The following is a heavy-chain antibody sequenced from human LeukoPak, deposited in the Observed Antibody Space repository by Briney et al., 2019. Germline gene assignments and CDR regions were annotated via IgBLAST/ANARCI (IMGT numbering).Heavy chain of an antibody. CDR3: AKDRYSGYDVSDY. CDR1: GFTFSSYA. CDR2: ISSSGSST. V-gene: IGHV3-23*01. D-gene: IGHD5-12*01. Sequence: GGSLRLSCAASGFTFSSYAMSWVRQAPGKGLEWVSAISSSGSSTYYADSVKGRFTISRDNSKNTLYLQMNSLRGEGTGVYYCAKDRYSGYDVSDYWGQGTLVTVSS. J-gene: IGHJ4*02.